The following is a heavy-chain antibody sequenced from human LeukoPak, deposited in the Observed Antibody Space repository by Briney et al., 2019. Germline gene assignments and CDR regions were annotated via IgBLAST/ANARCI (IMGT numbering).Heavy chain of an antibody. J-gene: IGHJ4*02. CDR3: ARESGSVTSEVDFDY. CDR2: IRQDGSQK. D-gene: IGHD4-17*01. V-gene: IGHV3-7*01. CDR1: GFTVSSNY. Sequence: PGGSLRLSCAASGFTVSSNYMIWVRQAPGKGLEWVATIRQDGSQKYYVDSVKGRFTISRDNAKDSLYLQMSSLRAEDTAVYYCARESGSVTSEVDFDYWGQGTLVTVSS.